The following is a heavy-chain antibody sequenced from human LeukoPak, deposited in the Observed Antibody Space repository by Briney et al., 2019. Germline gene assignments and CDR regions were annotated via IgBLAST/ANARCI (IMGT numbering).Heavy chain of an antibody. D-gene: IGHD3-3*01. Sequence: PGGSLRLSCAASGFTFSSYGMYWVRQAPGKGLEWVAVISYDGSNKYYADSVKGRFTISRDNSKNTLYLQMNSLRAEDTAVYYCAKVYHDFWSPPATWGQGTLVTVSS. CDR3: AKVYHDFWSPPAT. CDR1: GFTFSSYG. CDR2: ISYDGSNK. J-gene: IGHJ5*02. V-gene: IGHV3-30*18.